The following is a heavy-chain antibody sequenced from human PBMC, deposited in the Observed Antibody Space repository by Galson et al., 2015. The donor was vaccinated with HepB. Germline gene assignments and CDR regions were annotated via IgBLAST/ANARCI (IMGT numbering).Heavy chain of an antibody. CDR3: ERGGTATYYYYYGMDV. CDR1: GGSISSYY. D-gene: IGHD2-21*02. V-gene: IGHV4-59*01. CDR2: IYYSGST. Sequence: TLSLTCTVSGGSISSYYWSWIRQPPGKGLEWMGDIYYSGSTDYNPSLKSRVTISVDTSKNQFSLKLSSVTAADTAVYYCERGGTATYYYYYGMDVWGQGTTVTVSS. J-gene: IGHJ6*02.